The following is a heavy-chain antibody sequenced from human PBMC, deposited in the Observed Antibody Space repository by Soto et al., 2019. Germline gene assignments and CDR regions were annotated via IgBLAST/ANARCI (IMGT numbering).Heavy chain of an antibody. CDR1: GFTFSNHF. CDR2: ITSNGAST. Sequence: PGGSLRLSCAASGFTFSNHFMTWIRHIPGKGLEWVSFITSNGASTNYADSVKGRFTISRDNAKNSLFLQMNNLRAEDTAMYYCARENYYFIDYWGQGTLVIVSS. J-gene: IGHJ4*02. V-gene: IGHV3-11*06. D-gene: IGHD3-10*01. CDR3: ARENYYFIDY.